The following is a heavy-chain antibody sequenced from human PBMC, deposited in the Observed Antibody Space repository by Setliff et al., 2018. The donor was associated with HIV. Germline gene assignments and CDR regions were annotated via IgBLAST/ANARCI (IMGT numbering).Heavy chain of an antibody. D-gene: IGHD3-22*01. V-gene: IGHV1-2*02. CDR2: INPNSGGT. CDR1: GYTFTGYY. J-gene: IGHJ4*02. CDR3: ARDPPHGSSGYYLGLDYYFDY. Sequence: ASVKVSCKASGYTFTGYYMHWVRQAPGRGLEWMGWINPNSGGTNYAQKFQGRVTMTRDTSISTAYMELSRLRSDDTAVYYCARDPPHGSSGYYLGLDYYFDYWGQGTLVTVSS.